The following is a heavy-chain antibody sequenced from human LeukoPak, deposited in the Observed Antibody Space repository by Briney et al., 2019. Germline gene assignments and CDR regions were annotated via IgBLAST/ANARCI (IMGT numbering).Heavy chain of an antibody. D-gene: IGHD2/OR15-2a*01. V-gene: IGHV3-21*01. J-gene: IGHJ5*01. Sequence: GGSLRLSCAVSGFTFSSSSMNWVRQAPGKGLEWVSCISNSSRYIYYAESVKARFTISRASDKNSVYLKMNRLRAEDTAVYYCARGVYGRFDSWGKGTLVTVSS. CDR1: GFTFSSSS. CDR2: ISNSSRYI. CDR3: ARGVYGRFDS.